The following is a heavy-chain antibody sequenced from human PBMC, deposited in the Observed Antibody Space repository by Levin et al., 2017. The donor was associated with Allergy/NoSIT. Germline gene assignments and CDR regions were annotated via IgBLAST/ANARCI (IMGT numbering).Heavy chain of an antibody. CDR2: ISSSSSTI. CDR3: AADTPYSSGWYRY. CDR1: GFTFSSYS. V-gene: IGHV3-48*02. D-gene: IGHD6-19*01. Sequence: GESLKISCAASGFTFSSYSMNWVRQAPGKGLEWVSYISSSSSTIYYADSVKGRFTISRDNAKNSLYLQMNSLRDEDTAVYYCAADTPYSSGWYRYWGQGTLVTVSS. J-gene: IGHJ4*02.